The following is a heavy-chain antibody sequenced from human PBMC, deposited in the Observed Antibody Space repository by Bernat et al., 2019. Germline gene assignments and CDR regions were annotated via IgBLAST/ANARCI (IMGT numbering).Heavy chain of an antibody. CDR1: GFTFSSYG. V-gene: IGHV3-30*18. Sequence: VQLVESGGGVVQPGRSLRLSCAASGFTFSSYGMHWVRQAPGKGLEWVAVISYDGSNKYYADSVKGRFTISRDNSKNTLYLQMNSLRAEDTAVYYCAKDGYYYDSSGYYYPIDYWGQGTLVTVSS. D-gene: IGHD3-22*01. CDR2: ISYDGSNK. CDR3: AKDGYYYDSSGYYYPIDY. J-gene: IGHJ4*02.